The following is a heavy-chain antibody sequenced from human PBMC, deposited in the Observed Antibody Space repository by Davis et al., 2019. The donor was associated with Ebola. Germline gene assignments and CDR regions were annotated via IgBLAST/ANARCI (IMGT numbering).Heavy chain of an antibody. CDR3: ARLKIVGATNGYYYYGMDV. Sequence: GGSLRLSCAASGFTFSSYSMNWVRQAPGTGLKWVSSISISSSYIYYADSVKGRFTISRDNAKNSLYLQMNSLRAEDTAVYYCARLKIVGATNGYYYYGMDVWGKGTTVTVSS. J-gene: IGHJ6*04. CDR1: GFTFSSYS. D-gene: IGHD1-26*01. CDR2: ISISSSYI. V-gene: IGHV3-21*04.